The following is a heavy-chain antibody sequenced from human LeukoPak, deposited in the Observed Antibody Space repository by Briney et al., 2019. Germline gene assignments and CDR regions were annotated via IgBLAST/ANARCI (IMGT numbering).Heavy chain of an antibody. D-gene: IGHD3-16*01. Sequence: GASVKVSCKASGYTFTGYYMHWVRQAPGQGLEWMGWINPNSGGTKYAQKFQGRVTMTRDTSIDTTYMELSRLSSDDTAVYYCARNGRGTYDYWGQGTLVTVSS. V-gene: IGHV1-2*02. J-gene: IGHJ4*02. CDR1: GYTFTGYY. CDR2: INPNSGGT. CDR3: ARNGRGTYDY.